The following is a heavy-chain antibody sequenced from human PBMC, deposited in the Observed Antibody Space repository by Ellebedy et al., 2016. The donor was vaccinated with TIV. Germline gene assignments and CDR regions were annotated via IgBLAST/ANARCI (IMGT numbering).Heavy chain of an antibody. CDR3: ARIHGDRDDY. CDR1: GFTFTNFW. D-gene: IGHD3-22*01. CDR2: IKQDGSEK. Sequence: GESLKISCAASGFTFTNFWMSWVRQAPGKGLELVANIKQDGSEKYYVDSVKGRFTISRDNAKNSVYLQMNSLRAEDTAVYHCARIHGDRDDYWGQGTLVTVSS. J-gene: IGHJ4*02. V-gene: IGHV3-7*01.